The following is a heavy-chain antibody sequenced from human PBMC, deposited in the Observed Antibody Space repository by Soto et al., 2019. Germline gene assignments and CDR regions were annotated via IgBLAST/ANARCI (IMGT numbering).Heavy chain of an antibody. V-gene: IGHV4-59*01. CDR1: GGSISSYY. CDR2: IYYRGST. D-gene: IGHD5-12*01. Sequence: PSETLSLTCTVSGGSISSYYWSWIRQPPGKGLEWIGYIYYRGSTNYNPSLRSRVTISGDTSKDQFSLKLTSGTASATAVYYCASERDIKCFIDVWGQGTMVTVSS. J-gene: IGHJ6*02. CDR3: ASERDIKCFIDV.